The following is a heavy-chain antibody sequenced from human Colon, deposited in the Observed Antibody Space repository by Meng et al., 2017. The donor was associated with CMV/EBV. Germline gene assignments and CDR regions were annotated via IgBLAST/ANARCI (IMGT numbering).Heavy chain of an antibody. J-gene: IGHJ4*02. CDR3: ARAAPSGSYDF. D-gene: IGHD1-26*01. CDR1: GFTFSDSW. V-gene: IGHV3-74*01. CDR2: INRDGSTT. Sequence: CCAGSGFTFSDSWIHWVRQTPRKGLEWVSRINRDGSTTNYANSVKGRFTVPRDNAKDTLYLQMNSLRAEDTAVYYCARAAPSGSYDFWGQGTLVTVSS.